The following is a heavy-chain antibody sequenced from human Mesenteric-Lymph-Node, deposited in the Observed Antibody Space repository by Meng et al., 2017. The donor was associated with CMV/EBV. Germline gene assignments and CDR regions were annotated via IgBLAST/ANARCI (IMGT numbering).Heavy chain of an antibody. CDR2: IFYSGST. Sequence: GSIRSDDYYWSWIRQPPGKGLEWIGYIFYSGSTYYNPSLKSRVTISVDTSKNQFSLKLSSVTAADTAVYYCARAIVVPAAITWFDPWGQGTLVTVSS. J-gene: IGHJ5*02. CDR3: ARAIVVPAAITWFDP. V-gene: IGHV4-30-4*08. D-gene: IGHD2-2*01. CDR1: GSIRSDDYY.